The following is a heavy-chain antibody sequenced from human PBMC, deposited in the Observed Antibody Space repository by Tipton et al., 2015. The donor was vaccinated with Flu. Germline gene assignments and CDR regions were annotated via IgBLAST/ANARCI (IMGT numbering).Heavy chain of an antibody. CDR1: GGSFSGDY. Sequence: TLSLTCVVYGGSFSGDYCSWIRQPPGKGLEWIGEVNHSGSTNYNPSLKSRVTISVDTSKNQFSLKLDSVTAADTAVYYCARHCSGGSCYSWEPVYYFGMDVWGQGTTVSVS. CDR2: VNHSGST. V-gene: IGHV4-34*01. D-gene: IGHD2-15*01. CDR3: ARHCSGGSCYSWEPVYYFGMDV. J-gene: IGHJ6*02.